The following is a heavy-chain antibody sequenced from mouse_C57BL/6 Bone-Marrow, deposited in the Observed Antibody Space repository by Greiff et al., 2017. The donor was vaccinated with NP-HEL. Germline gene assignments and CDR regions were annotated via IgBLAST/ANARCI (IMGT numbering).Heavy chain of an antibody. CDR3: ARPGTPFAY. V-gene: IGHV2-2*01. CDR1: GFSLTSYG. CDR2: IWSGGST. J-gene: IGHJ3*01. Sequence: QVQLQQPGPGLVQPSQRLSITCTVSGFSLTSYGVHWVRQSPGKGLEWLGVIWSGGSTDYNAAFISRLSISKDNSKSQVFFKMNSLQADDTAIYYCARPGTPFAYWGQGTLVTVSA. D-gene: IGHD2-14*01.